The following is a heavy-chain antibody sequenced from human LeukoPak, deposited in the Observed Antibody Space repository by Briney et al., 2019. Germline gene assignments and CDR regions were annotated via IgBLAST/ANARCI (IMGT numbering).Heavy chain of an antibody. J-gene: IGHJ3*02. V-gene: IGHV4-39*01. D-gene: IGHD2-2*01. Sequence: SETLSLTCTVSGGSISSSVNYWGWIRQPPGKGLGWIGSIYYSGSTNYNPSLKSRVTISVDTSKNQFSLKLSSMTAADTAVYYCATRPVVPAAIGAFDIWGQGTMVTVSS. CDR2: IYYSGST. CDR3: ATRPVVPAAIGAFDI. CDR1: GGSISSSVNY.